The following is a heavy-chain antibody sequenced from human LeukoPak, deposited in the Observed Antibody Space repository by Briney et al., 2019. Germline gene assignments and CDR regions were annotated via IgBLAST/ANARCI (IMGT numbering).Heavy chain of an antibody. Sequence: ASVKVSCKVSGYTLTELSMHWVRQAPGKGLEWMGGFDPEDGETIYAQKFQGRVTMARDTSTSTVYMELSSLRSEDTAVYYCARDLSRYYYDSSGYYYGFRDAFDIWGQGTMVTVSS. J-gene: IGHJ3*02. CDR3: ARDLSRYYYDSSGYYYGFRDAFDI. CDR1: GYTLTELS. V-gene: IGHV1-24*01. CDR2: FDPEDGET. D-gene: IGHD3-22*01.